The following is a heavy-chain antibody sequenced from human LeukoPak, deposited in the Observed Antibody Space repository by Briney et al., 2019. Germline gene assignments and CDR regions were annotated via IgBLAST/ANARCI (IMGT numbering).Heavy chain of an antibody. CDR1: GFTFSSYG. V-gene: IGHV3-30*02. J-gene: IGHJ6*03. CDR3: AKDKGIGATPGVYYYYYMGV. CDR2: IRYDGSNK. D-gene: IGHD1-26*01. Sequence: QPGGSLRLSCAASGFTFSSYGMHWVRQAPGKGLEWVAFIRYDGSNKYYADSVKGRFTISRDNSKNTLYLQMNSLRAEDTAVYYCAKDKGIGATPGVYYYYYMGVWGKGTTVTVSS.